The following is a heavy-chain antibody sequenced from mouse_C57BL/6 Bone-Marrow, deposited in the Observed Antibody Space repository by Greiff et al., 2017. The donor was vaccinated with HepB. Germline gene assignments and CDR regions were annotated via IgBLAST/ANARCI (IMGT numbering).Heavy chain of an antibody. CDR1: GFTFSDYG. J-gene: IGHJ2*01. CDR2: ISSGSSTF. V-gene: IGHV5-17*01. D-gene: IGHD1-1*01. CDR3: ARIYYYGSSSDY. Sequence: EVQVVESGGGLVKPGGSLKLSCAASGFTFSDYGMHWVRQAPEKGLEWVAYISSGSSTFYYADTVKGRFTISRDNAKNTLFLQMTSLRYEDTAMYYCARIYYYGSSSDYWGQGTTLTVSS.